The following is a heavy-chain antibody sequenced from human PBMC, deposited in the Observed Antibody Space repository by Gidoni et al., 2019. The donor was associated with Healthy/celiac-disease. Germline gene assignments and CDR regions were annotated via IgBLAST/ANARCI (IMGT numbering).Heavy chain of an antibody. V-gene: IGHV1-2*04. J-gene: IGHJ6*02. CDR1: GYTFTGYY. Sequence: QVQLVQSGAEVKKPGASVKVSCKASGYTFTGYYMHWVRQAPGQGLEWMGWINPNSGGTNYAQKFQGWVTMTRATSISTAYMELSRLRSDDTAVYYCARERRLEGVQLWLRGNYYYGMDVWGQGTTVTVSS. D-gene: IGHD5-18*01. CDR3: ARERRLEGVQLWLRGNYYYGMDV. CDR2: INPNSGGT.